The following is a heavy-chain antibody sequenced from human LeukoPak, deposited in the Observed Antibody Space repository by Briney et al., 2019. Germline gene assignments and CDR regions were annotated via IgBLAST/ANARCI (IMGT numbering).Heavy chain of an antibody. CDR3: ARDQLWFGDTHYGMDV. Sequence: SETLSLTCAVYGGSFSGYYWSWIRQPPGKGLEWIGEINHSGSTNYNPSLKSRVTISVDTSKNQFSLKLSSVTAADTAVYYCARDQLWFGDTHYGMDVWGQGTTVTVSS. D-gene: IGHD3-10*01. CDR1: GGSFSGYY. CDR2: INHSGST. J-gene: IGHJ6*02. V-gene: IGHV4-34*01.